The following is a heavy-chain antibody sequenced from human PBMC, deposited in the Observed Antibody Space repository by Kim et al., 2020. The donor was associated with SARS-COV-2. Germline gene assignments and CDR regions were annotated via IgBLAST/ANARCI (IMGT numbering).Heavy chain of an antibody. D-gene: IGHD6-19*01. V-gene: IGHV4-59*09. J-gene: IGHJ4*02. Sequence: NPSLQSRVTISVDTSKNQFSLKLSSVTAADTAVYYCARGIQLAVAGAFDYWGQGTLVTVSS. CDR3: ARGIQLAVAGAFDY.